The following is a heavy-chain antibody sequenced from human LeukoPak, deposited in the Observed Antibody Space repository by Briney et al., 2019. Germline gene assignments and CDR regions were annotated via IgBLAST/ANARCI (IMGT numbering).Heavy chain of an antibody. V-gene: IGHV1-69*13. D-gene: IGHD3-10*01. Sequence: ASVKVSCKASGGTFSSYAISWVRQALGQGLEWMGGIIPIFGTANYAQKFQGRVTITADESTSTAYMELSSLRSEDTAVYYCARGSPLSGVPDYWGQGTLVTVSS. CDR1: GGTFSSYA. CDR2: IIPIFGTA. J-gene: IGHJ4*02. CDR3: ARGSPLSGVPDY.